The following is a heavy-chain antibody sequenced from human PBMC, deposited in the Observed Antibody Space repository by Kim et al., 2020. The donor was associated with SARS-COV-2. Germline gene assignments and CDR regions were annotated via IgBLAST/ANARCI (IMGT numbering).Heavy chain of an antibody. CDR3: ARGVGQLWLVDNWFDP. J-gene: IGHJ5*02. CDR2: IIPILGIA. V-gene: IGHV1-69*02. Sequence: SVKVSCKASGGTFSSYTISWVRQAPGQGLEWMGRIIPILGIANYAQKFQGRVTITADKSTSTAYMELSSLRSEDTAVYYCARGVGQLWLVDNWFDPWGQGTLVTVSS. CDR1: GGTFSSYT. D-gene: IGHD5-18*01.